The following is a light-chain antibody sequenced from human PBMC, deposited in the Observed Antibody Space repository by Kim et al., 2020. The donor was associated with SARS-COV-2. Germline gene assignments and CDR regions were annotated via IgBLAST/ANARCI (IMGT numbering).Light chain of an antibody. CDR3: QQSYSTPRP. J-gene: IGKJ1*01. V-gene: IGKV1-39*01. CDR2: AAS. CDR1: QSISSY. Sequence: SASVGDRVTITCRASQSISSYLNWYQQKPGKAPKLLIYAASSLQSGVPSRFSGSGSGTDFTLTISSLQPEDFATYYCQQSYSTPRPFGQGTKVDIK.